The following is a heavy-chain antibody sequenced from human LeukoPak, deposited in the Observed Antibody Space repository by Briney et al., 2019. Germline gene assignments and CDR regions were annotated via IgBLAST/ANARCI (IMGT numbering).Heavy chain of an antibody. CDR3: ARDLRYCSGGSCPRVPAV. V-gene: IGHV1-2*02. J-gene: IGHJ4*02. CDR2: INPNSGGT. Sequence: GASVKVSCKASGYTFTGYYMHWVRQAPGQGLEWMGWINPNSGGTNYAQKFQGRVTMTRDTSISTAYMELSRLRSDDTAVYYCARDLRYCSGGSCPRVPAVWGQGTLVTVSS. CDR1: GYTFTGYY. D-gene: IGHD2-15*01.